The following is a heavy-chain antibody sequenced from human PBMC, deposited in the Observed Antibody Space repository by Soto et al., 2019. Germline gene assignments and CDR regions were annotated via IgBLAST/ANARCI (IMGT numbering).Heavy chain of an antibody. Sequence: QVQLVQSGTEVKKPGSSVKVSCRASGDSFSNYAVNWLRQAPGRGLEWMGGLIPVFGTSNYAEKFQGRVTITADESTSTAYMELSSLTSEATAVYYCARAVRTGFYGIDVWGQGTTVSVAS. V-gene: IGHV1-69*01. CDR3: ARAVRTGFYGIDV. CDR1: GDSFSNYA. J-gene: IGHJ6*02. CDR2: LIPVFGTS.